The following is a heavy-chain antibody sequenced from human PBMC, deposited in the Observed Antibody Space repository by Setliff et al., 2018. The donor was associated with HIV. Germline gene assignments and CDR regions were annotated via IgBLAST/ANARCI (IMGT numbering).Heavy chain of an antibody. J-gene: IGHJ4*01. V-gene: IGHV4-39*01. CDR2: IHQSGTA. D-gene: IGHD1-26*01. CDR1: GVSVNNDDDY. Sequence: SETLSLTCAVSGVSVNNDDDYWGWIRQPPGKGLEWVAIIHQSGTAHKRPSLKSRVTISIDTSENLFSLKLSGVTAADTAIYYCARQVGEGKWYLDSWGHGTLVTVSS. CDR3: ARQVGEGKWYLDS.